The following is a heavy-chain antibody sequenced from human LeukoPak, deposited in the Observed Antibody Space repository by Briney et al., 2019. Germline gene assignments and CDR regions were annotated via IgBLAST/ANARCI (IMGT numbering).Heavy chain of an antibody. Sequence: GRSLRLSCAASGFTFSSYGMHWVRQAPGKGLEWVAVISYDGSNKYYADSVKGRFTISRDNSKNTLYLQMNSLRAEDTAVYYCAKGIWVVRGVIGDAFDIWGQGTVVTVSS. D-gene: IGHD3-10*01. J-gene: IGHJ3*02. CDR1: GFTFSSYG. CDR2: ISYDGSNK. V-gene: IGHV3-30*18. CDR3: AKGIWVVRGVIGDAFDI.